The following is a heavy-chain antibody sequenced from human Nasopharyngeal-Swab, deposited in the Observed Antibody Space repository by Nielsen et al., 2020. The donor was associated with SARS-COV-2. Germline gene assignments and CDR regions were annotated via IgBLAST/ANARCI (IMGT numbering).Heavy chain of an antibody. V-gene: IGHV3-74*01. J-gene: IGHJ4*02. CDR3: VRDLAGEYGY. D-gene: IGHD4-17*01. CDR1: GFTFSRYW. Sequence: GESLKISCAASGFTFSRYWMHWVRHAPGKGPVWVSRINEDGRIRNYADFVKGRFTISRDNAKNTVSLQMNSLRADDTAVYYCVRDLAGEYGYWGQGALVTVS. CDR2: INEDGRIR.